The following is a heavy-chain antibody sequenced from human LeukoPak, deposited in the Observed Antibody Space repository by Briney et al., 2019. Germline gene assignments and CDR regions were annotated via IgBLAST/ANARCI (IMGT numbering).Heavy chain of an antibody. D-gene: IGHD2-2*01. Sequence: GASVKVSCKVSGYTLTELSMHWVRQAPGKGLEWMGGFDPEDGETIYAQKFQGRVTITRNTSISTAYMELSSLRSEDTAVYYCARGNQLLYYMDVWGKGTTVTVSS. CDR1: GYTLTELS. CDR2: FDPEDGET. J-gene: IGHJ6*03. V-gene: IGHV1-24*01. CDR3: ARGNQLLYYMDV.